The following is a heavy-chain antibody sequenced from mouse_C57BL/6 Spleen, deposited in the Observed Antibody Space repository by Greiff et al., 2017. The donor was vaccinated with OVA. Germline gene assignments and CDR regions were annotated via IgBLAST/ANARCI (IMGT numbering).Heavy chain of an antibody. CDR2: IYPGDGDT. V-gene: IGHV1-82*01. CDR1: GYAFSSSW. D-gene: IGHD2-3*01. CDR3: ASSIYDGYYAWFAY. J-gene: IGHJ3*01. Sequence: VQLQQSGPELVKPGASVKISCKASGYAFSSSWMNWVKQRPGKGLEWIGRIYPGDGDTNYNGKFKGKATLTADKSSSTAYMQLSSLTSEDSAVYFCASSIYDGYYAWFAYWGQGTLVTVSA.